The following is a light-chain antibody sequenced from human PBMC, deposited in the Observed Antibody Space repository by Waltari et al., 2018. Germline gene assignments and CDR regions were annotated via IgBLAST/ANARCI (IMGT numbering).Light chain of an antibody. J-gene: IGLJ2*01. CDR3: CSYAGSPTYVL. V-gene: IGLV2-23*02. CDR1: SSDVGTYDL. Sequence: QSALIQPASVSGTPGQSIIISCTGTSSDVGTYDLVPWYQQHPGKVPKVLIYGVNKRPSGISDRFSGSKSGNTASLTISGLQAEDEADYYCCSYAGSPTYVLFGGGTTLTVL. CDR2: GVN.